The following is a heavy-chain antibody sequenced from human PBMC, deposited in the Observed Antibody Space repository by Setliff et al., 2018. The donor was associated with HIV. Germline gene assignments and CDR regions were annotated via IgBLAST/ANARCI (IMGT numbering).Heavy chain of an antibody. V-gene: IGHV3-30*03. CDR1: GFSFSNYG. CDR2: MLYDGSDR. D-gene: IGHD1-26*01. CDR3: ARARVGATWNHYHYYYMDV. Sequence: SLKISCVASGFSFSNYGMHWVRQAPGKGLEWVAVMLYDGSDRYYADSVKGRFTTSRDNSNNTLFLQMNSLRADDTAVYYCARARVGATWNHYHYYYMDVWGKGAPVTVSS. J-gene: IGHJ6*03.